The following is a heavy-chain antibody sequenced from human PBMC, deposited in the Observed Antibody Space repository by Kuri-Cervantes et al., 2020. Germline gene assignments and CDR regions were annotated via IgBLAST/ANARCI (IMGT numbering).Heavy chain of an antibody. CDR3: ARRVAPRAFDI. Sequence: LSLTCAASGFTFSSYGMHWVRQAPGKGLEWVSYISSSSSTIYYADSVKGRFTISRDNAKNTLYLQMNSLRAEDTAVYYCARRVAPRAFDIWGQGTMVTVSS. CDR1: GFTFSSYG. V-gene: IGHV3-48*01. J-gene: IGHJ3*02. CDR2: ISSSSSTI. D-gene: IGHD3-3*01.